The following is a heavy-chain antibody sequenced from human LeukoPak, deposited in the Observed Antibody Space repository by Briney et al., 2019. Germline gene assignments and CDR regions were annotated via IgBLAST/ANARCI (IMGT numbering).Heavy chain of an antibody. CDR1: GFPFNSYW. J-gene: IGHJ4*02. CDR2: IQQDGSEK. V-gene: IGHV3-7*05. Sequence: GSLILPFAAPGFPFNSYWMIRVRQAAGKGLEWVANIQQDGSEKYYVASVKSRFTISRDNAKNSLYLQMNSRRAEDTAVYYCARNPPRYFNWGQGTLVTVSS. CDR3: ARNPPRYFN. D-gene: IGHD1-26*01.